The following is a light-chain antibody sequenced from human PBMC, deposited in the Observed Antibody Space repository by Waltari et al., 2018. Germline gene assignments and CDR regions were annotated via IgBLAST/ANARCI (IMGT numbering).Light chain of an antibody. J-gene: IGLJ3*02. CDR2: SNN. CDR3: AAWDDTLNGLWV. Sequence: QSVLTQPPSASGTPGQRVSISCSGSSSNIGSNAVHWYQQLPGTAPKLLIYSNNRRPSGVPDRVSGSKSGTSASLAISGLQSEDEADYYCAAWDDTLNGLWVFGGGTKLTVL. CDR1: SSNIGSNA. V-gene: IGLV1-44*01.